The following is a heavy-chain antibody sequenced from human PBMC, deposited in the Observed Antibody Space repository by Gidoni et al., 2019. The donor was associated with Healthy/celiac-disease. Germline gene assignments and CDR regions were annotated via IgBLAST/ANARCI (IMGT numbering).Heavy chain of an antibody. CDR2: IYYSGST. D-gene: IGHD5-18*01. V-gene: IGHV4-39*01. CDR3: ARPLYSYGQGGYFDY. J-gene: IGHJ4*02. Sequence: QLQLQESGPGLVQPSATLSLTCTVSGGSIRSSSYYWGWIRPPPGKGLEWIGRIYYSGSTSYNPSLNSRVTRSVDTSKNQFSLKLSSVTAAETAVYYCARPLYSYGQGGYFDYWGQGTLVTVSS. CDR1: GGSIRSSSYY.